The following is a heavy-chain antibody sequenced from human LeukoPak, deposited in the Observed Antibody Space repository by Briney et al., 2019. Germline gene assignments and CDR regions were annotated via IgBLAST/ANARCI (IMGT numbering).Heavy chain of an antibody. CDR2: IGGSGGST. Sequence: GGSLRLSCAASGFTFSSYAMSWVRQAPGKGPEWVSAIGGSGGSTYYADSVKGRFTISRDNSKNTLYLQMNSLRAEDTAVYYCAKDPEAYCGGDCYSSGYYFDYWGQGTLVTVSS. CDR3: AKDPEAYCGGDCYSSGYYFDY. V-gene: IGHV3-23*01. J-gene: IGHJ4*02. CDR1: GFTFSSYA. D-gene: IGHD2-21*02.